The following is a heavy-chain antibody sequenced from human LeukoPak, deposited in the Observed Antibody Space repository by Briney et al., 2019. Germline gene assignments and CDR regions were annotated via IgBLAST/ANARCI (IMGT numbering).Heavy chain of an antibody. J-gene: IGHJ4*02. CDR2: IIPIFGTA. CDR3: ARGHGDYLYYFDY. V-gene: IGHV1-69*13. Sequence: SVKVSCKASGGTFSSYAISWVRQAPGQGLEWMGGIIPIFGTANYAQKCQGRVTITADESTSTAYMELSSLRSEDTAVYYCARGHGDYLYYFDYWGQGTLVTVSS. D-gene: IGHD4-17*01. CDR1: GGTFSSYA.